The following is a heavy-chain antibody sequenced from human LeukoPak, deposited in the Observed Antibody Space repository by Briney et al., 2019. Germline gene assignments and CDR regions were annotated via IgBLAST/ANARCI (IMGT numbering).Heavy chain of an antibody. Sequence: PGRSLRLSCAATGVTFSSYAMHWVRQAPGKGLEWVAVISYDGSNKYYADSVKGRFTISRDNSKNTLYLQMNSLRAEDTAVYYCAREFDYGSVWGQGTTVTVSS. J-gene: IGHJ6*02. V-gene: IGHV3-30-3*01. CDR2: ISYDGSNK. CDR1: GVTFSSYA. CDR3: AREFDYGSV. D-gene: IGHD3-10*01.